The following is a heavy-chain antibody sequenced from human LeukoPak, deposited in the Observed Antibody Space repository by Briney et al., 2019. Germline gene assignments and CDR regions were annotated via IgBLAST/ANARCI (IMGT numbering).Heavy chain of an antibody. J-gene: IGHJ4*02. D-gene: IGHD3-10*01. V-gene: IGHV3-48*03. CDR3: ARRSLWFGELLPVDY. Sequence: PGGSLRLSCATSGFTFSNYEMNWVRQAPGKGLEWVSYISISGSTIYYADSVKGRFTISRDNAKSSLYLQMSSLRAEDTAVYYCARRSLWFGELLPVDYWGQGTLVTVSS. CDR2: ISISGSTI. CDR1: GFTFSNYE.